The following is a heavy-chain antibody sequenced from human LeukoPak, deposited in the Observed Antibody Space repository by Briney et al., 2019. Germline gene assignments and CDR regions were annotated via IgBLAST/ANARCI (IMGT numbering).Heavy chain of an antibody. CDR1: GYTFTSYG. CDR2: ISAYNGNT. J-gene: IGHJ5*02. D-gene: IGHD1-26*01. CDR3: ARAPGSYSEGWFDP. Sequence: GASVKVSCTASGYTFTSYGISWVRQAPGQGLEWMGWISAYNGNTNYAQKLQGRVTMTTDTSTSTAYMELRRLRSDDTAVYYCARAPGSYSEGWFDPGGQGTLVTVSS. V-gene: IGHV1-18*01.